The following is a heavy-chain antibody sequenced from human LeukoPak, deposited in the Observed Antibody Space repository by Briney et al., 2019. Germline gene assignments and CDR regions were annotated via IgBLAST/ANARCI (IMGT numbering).Heavy chain of an antibody. J-gene: IGHJ3*02. CDR2: ISYDGSNK. CDR1: GFTFSSYA. D-gene: IGHD5-18*01. V-gene: IGHV3-30*04. Sequence: GGSLRLSCAASGFTFSSYAMHWVRQAPGKGLEWVAVISYDGSNKYYADSVKGRFTISRDNSKNTLYLQMNSLRAEDTAVYNCARDGLPDAFDIWGQGTMVTVSS. CDR3: ARDGLPDAFDI.